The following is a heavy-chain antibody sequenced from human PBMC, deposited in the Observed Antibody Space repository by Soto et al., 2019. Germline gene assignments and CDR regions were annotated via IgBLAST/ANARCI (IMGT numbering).Heavy chain of an antibody. CDR2: INHSGST. Sequence: PSETLSLTCAVYGGSFSGYYWSWIRQPPGKGLEWIGEINHSGSTNYNPSLKSRVTISVDTSKNQFSLKLSSVTAADTAVYYCARSGPSSRTGTTAVFDYWGQGTLVTVSS. J-gene: IGHJ4*02. CDR1: GGSFSGYY. CDR3: ARSGPSSRTGTTAVFDY. V-gene: IGHV4-34*01. D-gene: IGHD1-7*01.